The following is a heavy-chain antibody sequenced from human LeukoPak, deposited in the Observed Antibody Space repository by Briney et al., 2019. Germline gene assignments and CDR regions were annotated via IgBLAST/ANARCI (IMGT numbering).Heavy chain of an antibody. CDR1: GFTFSSYS. Sequence: GGSLRLSCAAFGFTFSSYSMNWVRQAPGKGLEWVSYISSSSSTIYYADSVKGRFTISRDNAKNSLYLQMNSLRAEDTAVYYCARGYCSGGSCYSLSPDYWGQGTLVTVSS. V-gene: IGHV3-48*01. J-gene: IGHJ4*02. CDR3: ARGYCSGGSCYSLSPDY. CDR2: ISSSSSTI. D-gene: IGHD2-15*01.